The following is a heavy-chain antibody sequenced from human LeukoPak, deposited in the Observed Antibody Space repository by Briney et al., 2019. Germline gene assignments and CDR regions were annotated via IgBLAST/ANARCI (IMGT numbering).Heavy chain of an antibody. D-gene: IGHD5-12*01. V-gene: IGHV3-7*01. CDR1: GFTFSSYW. CDR2: IKQDGSEE. J-gene: IGHJ4*02. CDR3: ARGGGYSGYDDIDY. Sequence: GGSLRLSCAASGFTFSSYWMSWVRQAPGKGLEWVANIKQDGSEEYYVDSVKGRFTISRDNAKNSLYLQMNSLRAEDTAVYYCARGGGYSGYDDIDYWGQGTLVTVSS.